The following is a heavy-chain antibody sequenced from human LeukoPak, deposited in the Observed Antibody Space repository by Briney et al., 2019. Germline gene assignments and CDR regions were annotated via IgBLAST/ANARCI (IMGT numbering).Heavy chain of an antibody. CDR3: ASRGGGSGHPYYFDH. J-gene: IGHJ4*02. CDR2: IDHNGNT. V-gene: IGHV4-4*02. CDR1: GASISRSTW. D-gene: IGHD3-16*01. Sequence: SETLSLTCGVSGASISRSTWWSWVRQPPEKGLEWIGEIDHNGNTNYSPSLKSRVTISVDKSNNQFSLKLNYVTAADTAVYYCASRGGGSGHPYYFDHLGQGTLVTVSS.